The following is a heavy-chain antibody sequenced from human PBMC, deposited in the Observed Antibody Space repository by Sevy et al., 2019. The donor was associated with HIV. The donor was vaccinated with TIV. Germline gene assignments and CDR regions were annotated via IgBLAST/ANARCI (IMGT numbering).Heavy chain of an antibody. Sequence: GGSLRLSCAASRFTFSSYDMHWVRQATGKGLEWVSAIGTAGDPYYPGSVKGRFTISRENAKNSLYLQMNSLRAGDTAVYYCARGSLWFGELQDAFDIWGQGTMVTVSS. J-gene: IGHJ3*02. D-gene: IGHD3-10*01. CDR3: ARGSLWFGELQDAFDI. CDR2: IGTAGDP. CDR1: RFTFSSYD. V-gene: IGHV3-13*05.